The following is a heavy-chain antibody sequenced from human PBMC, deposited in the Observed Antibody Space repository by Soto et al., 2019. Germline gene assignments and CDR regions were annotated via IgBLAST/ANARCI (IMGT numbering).Heavy chain of an antibody. V-gene: IGHV3-21*01. J-gene: IGHJ6*02. Sequence: PGGSLRLSCAASGFTFSSYSMNWVRQAPGKGLEWVSSISSSSSYIYYADSVKGRFTISRDNAKNSLYLQMNSLRAEDTAVYYCARDLLGPYYDFWSGYYLSYYYGMDVWGQGTTVTVSS. CDR2: ISSSSSYI. CDR3: ARDLLGPYYDFWSGYYLSYYYGMDV. CDR1: GFTFSSYS. D-gene: IGHD3-3*01.